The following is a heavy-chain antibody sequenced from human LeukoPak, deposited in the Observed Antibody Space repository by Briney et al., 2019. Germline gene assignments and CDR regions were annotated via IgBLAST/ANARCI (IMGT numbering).Heavy chain of an antibody. J-gene: IGHJ4*02. V-gene: IGHV5-51*01. Sequence: GESLKISCKGSGYSFTSYRIGWVRQMPGKGLEWMGIIYPGDSDTRYSPSFQGQVTISADKSISTAYLQWSSLKASDTAMYYCAIPLDRSGYDLDYWGQGTLVTVSS. D-gene: IGHD5-12*01. CDR1: GYSFTSYR. CDR3: AIPLDRSGYDLDY. CDR2: IYPGDSDT.